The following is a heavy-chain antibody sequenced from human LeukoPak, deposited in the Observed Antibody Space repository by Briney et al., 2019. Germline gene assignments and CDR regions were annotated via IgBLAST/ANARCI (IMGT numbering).Heavy chain of an antibody. D-gene: IGHD6-13*01. J-gene: IGHJ4*02. CDR3: ARESPPLAAAGTN. Sequence: SQTLSLTCTVSGGSISSGGYYWSWIRQPPGKGLEWIGYIYHSGSTYYNPSLKSRVTISVDRSKNQFSLELSSVTAADTAVYYCARESPPLAAAGTNWGQGTLVTVSS. CDR1: GGSISSGGYY. CDR2: IYHSGST. V-gene: IGHV4-30-2*01.